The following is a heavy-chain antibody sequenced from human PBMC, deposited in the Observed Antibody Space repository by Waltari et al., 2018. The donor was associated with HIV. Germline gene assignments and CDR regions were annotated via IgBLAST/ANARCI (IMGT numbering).Heavy chain of an antibody. D-gene: IGHD2-15*01. Sequence: EVQLVQSGAEVKKPGESLKISCKGSGYSFTSYWIGWVRQMPGKGLEWMGIINSGDSDTRYSPSFQGQVTISADKSISTAYLQWSSLKASDTAMYYCARQVGYCSGGSCYPDYWGQGTLVTVSS. J-gene: IGHJ4*02. CDR2: INSGDSDT. V-gene: IGHV5-51*01. CDR1: GYSFTSYW. CDR3: ARQVGYCSGGSCYPDY.